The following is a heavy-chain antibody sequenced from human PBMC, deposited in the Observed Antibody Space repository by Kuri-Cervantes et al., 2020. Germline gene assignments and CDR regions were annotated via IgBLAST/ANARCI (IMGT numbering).Heavy chain of an antibody. V-gene: IGHV3-66*01. CDR2: IYSGGST. CDR3: ARAHTSSRYYDFWSGYYYGMDV. D-gene: IGHD3-3*01. CDR1: GFTVSSNY. J-gene: IGHJ6*02. Sequence: LSLTCAASGFTVSSNYMSWVRQAPGKGLEWVSVIYSGGSTYYADSVKGRFTISRENAKNSLYLQMNSLRAGDTAVYYCARAHTSSRYYDFWSGYYYGMDVWGQGTTVTVSS.